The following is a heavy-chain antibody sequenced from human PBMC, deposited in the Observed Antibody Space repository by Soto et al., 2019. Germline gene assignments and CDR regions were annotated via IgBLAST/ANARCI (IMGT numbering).Heavy chain of an antibody. CDR3: ARRRGYDFWSGYWIEYNWFDP. J-gene: IGHJ5*02. CDR2: IYYSGST. CDR1: GGSISSSSYY. D-gene: IGHD3-3*01. Sequence: SETLSLTCTVSGGSISSSSYYWGWIRQPPGKGLEWIGSIYYSGSTYYNPSLKSRVAISVDTSKNQFSLKLSSVTAADTAVYYCARRRGYDFWSGYWIEYNWFDPWGQGTLVTVSS. V-gene: IGHV4-39*01.